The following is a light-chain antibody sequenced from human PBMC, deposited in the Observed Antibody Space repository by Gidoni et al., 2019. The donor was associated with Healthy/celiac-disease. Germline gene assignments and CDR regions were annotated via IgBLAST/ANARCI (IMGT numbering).Light chain of an antibody. CDR2: AAS. CDR1: QSIRSY. CDR3: QQSYSTPST. V-gene: IGKV1-39*01. Sequence: DIQMTQSPSSLSASVGDRVTITCRASQSIRSYLNLYQQKPGKAPKLLIYAASSLQSWVPSRFSGGGSGTDFTLTISSLQPEDFATYYCQQSYSTPSTFGQGTKVEIK. J-gene: IGKJ1*01.